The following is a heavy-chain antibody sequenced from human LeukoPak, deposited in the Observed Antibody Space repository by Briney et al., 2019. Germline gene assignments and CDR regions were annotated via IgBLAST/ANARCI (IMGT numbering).Heavy chain of an antibody. J-gene: IGHJ4*02. D-gene: IGHD4-11*01. Sequence: SETLSLTCAVYGGAFSGYYWSWIRQPPGKGLEWIGEINRSGDTKYNPSLKSRVSMSVDVSEDQFSLKLTSLTAADTAVYYCARGSRNYNNYEGADYWGQGTLVTVSS. CDR3: ARGSRNYNNYEGADY. V-gene: IGHV4-34*01. CDR2: INRSGDT. CDR1: GGAFSGYY.